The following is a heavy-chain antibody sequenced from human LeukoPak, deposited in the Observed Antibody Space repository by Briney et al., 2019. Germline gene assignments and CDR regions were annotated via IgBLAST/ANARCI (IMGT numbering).Heavy chain of an antibody. Sequence: SETLSLTCTVSGGSISSYYWSWIRQPPGKGLEWIGYIYYSGSTNYNPSLKGRVTISVVTSKNQFSLKLSSVTAADTAVYYCARGGDYFDYWGQGTLVTVSS. J-gene: IGHJ4*02. CDR3: ARGGDYFDY. CDR2: IYYSGST. V-gene: IGHV4-59*01. CDR1: GGSISSYY. D-gene: IGHD1-26*01.